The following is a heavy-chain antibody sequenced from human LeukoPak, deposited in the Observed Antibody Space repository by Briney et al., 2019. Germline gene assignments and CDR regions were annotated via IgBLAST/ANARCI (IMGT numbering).Heavy chain of an antibody. CDR2: IHYSGST. V-gene: IGHV4-59*08. J-gene: IGHJ4*02. CDR1: GGSISGYY. Sequence: SETLSLTCTVSGGSISGYYWSWIRQPPGRGLEWIGYIHYSGSTNYNPSLKSRVTISVHTSNNQFSLKLSSVTAADTAVYYCARALSGGYFAYWGQGTLVTVSS. D-gene: IGHD2/OR15-2a*01. CDR3: ARALSGGYFAY.